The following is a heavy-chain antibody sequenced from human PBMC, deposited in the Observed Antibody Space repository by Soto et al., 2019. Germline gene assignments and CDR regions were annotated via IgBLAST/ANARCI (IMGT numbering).Heavy chain of an antibody. J-gene: IGHJ6*03. CDR2: IWYDGSNK. CDR3: ARDPIGNYYYYMDV. CDR1: GFTFSSYG. V-gene: IGHV3-33*01. Sequence: QVQLVESGGGVVQPGRSLRLSCAASGFTFSSYGMHWVRQAPGKGLEWVAVIWYDGSNKYYADSVKGRFTISRDNSKNTLHLQMNSLRAEDTAVYYCARDPIGNYYYYMDVWGKGTTVTVSS. D-gene: IGHD3-16*02.